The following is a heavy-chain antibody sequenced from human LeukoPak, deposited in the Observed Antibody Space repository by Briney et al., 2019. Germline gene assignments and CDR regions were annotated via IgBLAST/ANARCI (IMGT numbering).Heavy chain of an antibody. CDR3: ARESGFDY. CDR1: GFTFSSHW. D-gene: IGHD1-1*01. Sequence: GGSLRLSCAASGFTFSSHWMHWVRQAPGKGLVWFSRINSDGSSISYADSVKGRFTISRDNAKNSLYLQMNSLRAEDTAVYYCARESGFDYWGQGTLVTVSS. V-gene: IGHV3-74*01. CDR2: INSDGSSI. J-gene: IGHJ4*02.